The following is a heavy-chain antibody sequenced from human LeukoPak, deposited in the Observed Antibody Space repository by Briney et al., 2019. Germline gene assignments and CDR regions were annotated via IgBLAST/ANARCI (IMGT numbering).Heavy chain of an antibody. CDR2: IRYDGSNK. CDR3: VVRNWFDP. V-gene: IGHV3-30*02. CDR1: GFTFSSYW. Sequence: GGSLRLSCAASGFTFSSYWMHWLRQAPGKGLEWVAFIRYDGSNKYYADSVKGRFTISRDNSKNTLYLGMNSLRAEDTAVYYCVVRNWFDPWGQGTLVTVSS. J-gene: IGHJ5*02. D-gene: IGHD2-2*01.